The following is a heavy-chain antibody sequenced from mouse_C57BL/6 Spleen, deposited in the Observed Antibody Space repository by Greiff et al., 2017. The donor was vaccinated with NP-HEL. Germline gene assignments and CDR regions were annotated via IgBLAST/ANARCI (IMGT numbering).Heavy chain of an antibody. CDR1: GFSLTSYG. Sequence: VQLQQSGPGLVQPSQSLSITCTVSGFSLTSYGVHWVRPSPGKGLEWLGVIWSGGSTDYNAAFISRLSISKDNSKSQVFFKMNSLQADDTAIYYCARKGNGNYFDYWGQGTTLTVSS. J-gene: IGHJ2*01. CDR3: ARKGNGNYFDY. CDR2: IWSGGST. D-gene: IGHD2-1*01. V-gene: IGHV2-2*01.